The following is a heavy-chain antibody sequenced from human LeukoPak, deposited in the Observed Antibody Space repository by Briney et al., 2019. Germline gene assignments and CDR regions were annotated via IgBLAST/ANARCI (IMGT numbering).Heavy chain of an antibody. J-gene: IGHJ4*02. Sequence: ASVKVSCKASGYTFTSYDINWVRQATGQGLEWMGWMSPNSGNTGYAQKFQGRVTMTRNTSISTAYMELSSLRSEDTAVYYCARAFYYDSSGYYYHFVYWGQGTLVTVSS. CDR3: ARAFYYDSSGYYYHFVY. V-gene: IGHV1-8*01. D-gene: IGHD3-22*01. CDR2: MSPNSGNT. CDR1: GYTFTSYD.